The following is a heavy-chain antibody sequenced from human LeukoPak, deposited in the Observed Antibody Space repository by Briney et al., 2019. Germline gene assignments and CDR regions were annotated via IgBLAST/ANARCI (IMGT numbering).Heavy chain of an antibody. CDR2: IYHSGST. D-gene: IGHD3-3*01. CDR1: GGSISSSNW. CDR3: ARLSLKVLEWSPTKGKETHYFDY. V-gene: IGHV4-4*02. Sequence: SGTLSLTCAVYGGSISSSNWWSWVRQTPGKGLEWIGEIYHSGSTNYNPSLKSRVTILVDKSKNQFSLKLSSVTAADTAVYYCARLSLKVLEWSPTKGKETHYFDYWGQGTLVTVSS. J-gene: IGHJ4*02.